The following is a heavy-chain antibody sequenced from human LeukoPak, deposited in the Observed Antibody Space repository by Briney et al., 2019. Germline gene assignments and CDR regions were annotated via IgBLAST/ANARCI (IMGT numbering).Heavy chain of an antibody. J-gene: IGHJ3*02. Sequence: GGSLRLSCGASGFTLCSYSMDWVRQAPGKGLEWVSHINSGSSSIYYADSVKGRSTISRDNAGNSLYLQMNSLRAADTAVYYCARVLLERPGIDSFDIWGQGTMVTVSS. V-gene: IGHV3-48*01. CDR2: INSGSSSI. CDR3: ARVLLERPGIDSFDI. CDR1: GFTLCSYS. D-gene: IGHD1-1*01.